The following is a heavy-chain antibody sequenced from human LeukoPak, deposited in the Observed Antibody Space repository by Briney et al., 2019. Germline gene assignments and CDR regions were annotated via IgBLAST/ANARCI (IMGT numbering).Heavy chain of an antibody. CDR2: IYWDDDK. J-gene: IGHJ4*02. V-gene: IGHV2-5*02. CDR1: GFSLSTSGVG. Sequence: ESGPTLVKPTQTLTLTCTFSGFSLSTSGVGVGWIRQPPGKSLEWLALIYWDDDKRYSPSLKSRLTITKDTSKNQVVLTMTNMDPVDTATYFCAHRLFPSVGGPGGFDSWGQGALVTVSS. CDR3: AHRLFPSVGGPGGFDS. D-gene: IGHD3-16*01.